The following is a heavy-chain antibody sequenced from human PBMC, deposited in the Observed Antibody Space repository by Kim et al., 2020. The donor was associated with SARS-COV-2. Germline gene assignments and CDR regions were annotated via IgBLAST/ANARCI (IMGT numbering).Heavy chain of an antibody. V-gene: IGHV3-23*03. CDR1: GFTFSSYA. CDR2: IYSGGSST. Sequence: GGSLRLSCAASGFTFSSYAMSWVRQAPGKGLEWVSVIYSGGSSTYYADSVKGRFTISRDNSKNTLFLQMNSLRAEDTAVYYCAKDLNGGQQLVNDAFDIWGQGTMVTVSS. D-gene: IGHD6-13*01. J-gene: IGHJ3*02. CDR3: AKDLNGGQQLVNDAFDI.